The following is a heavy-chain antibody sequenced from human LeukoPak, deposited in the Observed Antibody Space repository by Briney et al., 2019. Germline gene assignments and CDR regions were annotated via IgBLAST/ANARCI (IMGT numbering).Heavy chain of an antibody. J-gene: IGHJ4*02. D-gene: IGHD2-2*01. CDR3: ARVRSSTSSSKQRLFDY. CDR1: GYTFTGYY. Sequence: GASVKVSCKASGYTFTGYYMHWVRQAPGQGLEWMGWINPNSGGTNYAQKFQGRVTMTRDTSISTAYMELSRLRSDDTAVYYCARVRSSTSSSKQRLFDYWGQGTLVTVSS. V-gene: IGHV1-2*02. CDR2: INPNSGGT.